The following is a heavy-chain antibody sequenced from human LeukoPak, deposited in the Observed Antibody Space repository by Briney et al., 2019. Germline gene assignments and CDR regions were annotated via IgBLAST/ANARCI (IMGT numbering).Heavy chain of an antibody. CDR3: ARERFGALGY. V-gene: IGHV4-30-4*01. Sequence: SETLSLTCTVSGGSISSGDYYWSWIRQPPGKGLEWIGYIYYSGSTYYNPSLKSRVTISVDTSKNQFSLKLSSVTVADTAVYYCARERFGALGYWGQGTLVTVSS. CDR2: IYYSGST. CDR1: GGSISSGDYY. J-gene: IGHJ4*02. D-gene: IGHD3-3*01.